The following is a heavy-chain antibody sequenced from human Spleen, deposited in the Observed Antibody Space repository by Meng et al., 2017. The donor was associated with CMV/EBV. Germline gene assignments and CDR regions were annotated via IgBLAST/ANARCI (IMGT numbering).Heavy chain of an antibody. J-gene: IGHJ6*02. CDR2: IWDDGSKR. Sequence: GESLKISCAASGFTFSSFALHWVRQAPGKGLEWVASIWDDGSKRYYADSVKGRFTISRDNSKNTLYVQMNSLRAEDTAVYYCAKDVGWSGYPGGDYYYYYGMDVWGQGTTVTVSS. V-gene: IGHV3-33*06. D-gene: IGHD3-3*01. CDR1: GFTFSSFA. CDR3: AKDVGWSGYPGGDYYYYYGMDV.